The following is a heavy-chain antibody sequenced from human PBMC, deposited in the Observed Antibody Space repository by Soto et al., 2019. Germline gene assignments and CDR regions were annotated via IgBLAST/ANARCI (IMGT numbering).Heavy chain of an antibody. CDR2: IYYSGTT. Sequence: QVQLQESGPGLVKPSQTLSLTCTVSGGSISSGGYHWSWIRQHPGKGLEWIGYIYYSGTTYYNPSLKSRVTMSVDPSKHQFSVQLGSVTAADTAVYYCARGVQHWGQGTLVTVSS. CDR3: ARGVQH. CDR1: GGSISSGGYH. J-gene: IGHJ1*01. V-gene: IGHV4-31*03.